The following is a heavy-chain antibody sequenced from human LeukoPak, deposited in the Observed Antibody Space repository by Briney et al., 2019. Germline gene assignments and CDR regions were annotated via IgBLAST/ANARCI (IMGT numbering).Heavy chain of an antibody. CDR1: GYSISSGYY. CDR3: ARVTYCTNGVCYRYYFDY. CDR2: IYHSGST. J-gene: IGHJ4*02. D-gene: IGHD2-8*01. V-gene: IGHV4-38-2*02. Sequence: SETLSLTCTVSGYSISSGYYWGWIRQPPGKGLEWIGCIYHSGSTYYNPSLKSRVTISVDTSKNQFSLKLSSVTAADTAVYYCARVTYCTNGVCYRYYFDYWGQGTLVTVSS.